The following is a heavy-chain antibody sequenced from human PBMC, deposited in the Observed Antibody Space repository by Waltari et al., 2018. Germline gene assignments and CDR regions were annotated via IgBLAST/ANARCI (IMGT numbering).Heavy chain of an antibody. V-gene: IGHV1-18*01. CDR1: GSPFTSYG. Sequence: QVQLVQSGPEVKKPGASGNASCKAFGSPFTSYGISWMRQAPGQGLEWMGWINTDNGNTIYSQKLQGRVTMTTDTSTSTAYMELRSLRSGDTAMYYCASVSYSSGSEGLFDYWGQGTLVTVSS. CDR3: ASVSYSSGSEGLFDY. D-gene: IGHD5-12*01. CDR2: INTDNGNT. J-gene: IGHJ4*02.